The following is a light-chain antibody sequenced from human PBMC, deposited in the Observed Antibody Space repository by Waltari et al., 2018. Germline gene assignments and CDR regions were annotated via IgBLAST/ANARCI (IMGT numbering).Light chain of an antibody. Sequence: SYALTNPRSVSVSPGQTARITCAGEPLPKQYAYCYQQKPGQASVLVIYKDSERPSGIPERFSGSSSGTTVTLTISGVQAEDEADYYCQSADSSGTFYVVFGGGTKLTVL. V-gene: IGLV3-25*03. CDR1: PLPKQY. CDR2: KDS. J-gene: IGLJ2*01. CDR3: QSADSSGTFYVV.